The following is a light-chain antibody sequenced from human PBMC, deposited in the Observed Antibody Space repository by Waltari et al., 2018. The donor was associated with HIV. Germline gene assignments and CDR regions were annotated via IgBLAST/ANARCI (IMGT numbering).Light chain of an antibody. CDR3: GTWDSSLSAGV. Sequence: QSVLTQPPSVSAAPGQKVTISCSGSSANIGNTYVSWYQQLPGTAPKLLIYEKNKRPSGIPDRFSGSKSGTSATLGITGLQTGDEADYYCGTWDSSLSAGVFGGGTKLTVL. CDR2: EKN. V-gene: IGLV1-51*02. CDR1: SANIGNTY. J-gene: IGLJ2*01.